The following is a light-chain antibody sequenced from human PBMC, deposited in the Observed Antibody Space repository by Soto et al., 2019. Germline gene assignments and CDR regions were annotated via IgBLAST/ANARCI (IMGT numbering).Light chain of an antibody. CDR1: NIGSKS. J-gene: IGLJ3*02. CDR2: YDN. Sequence: SYELTQPPSASVAPGKTARITCGGNNIGSKSVHWYQQKPGQAPRLVISYDNDRPSGIPERFSGSDSGNTATLTISRVEVGDEADYYCQVWDSSSDHVVFGGGTKVTVL. V-gene: IGLV3-21*04. CDR3: QVWDSSSDHVV.